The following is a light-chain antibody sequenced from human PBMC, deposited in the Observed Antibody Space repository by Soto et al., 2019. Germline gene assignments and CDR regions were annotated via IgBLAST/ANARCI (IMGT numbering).Light chain of an antibody. J-gene: IGKJ1*01. CDR1: QSVSSSY. CDR2: GAS. Sequence: EIVLTQSPGTLSLSPGERATLSCRASQSVSSSYLAWYQQKPGQAPRLLIYGASSRATGIPDRFSGSGSGKEFTLNISRLEPEEFAVYYCQQYGSSLVTLGQGTKV. V-gene: IGKV3-20*01. CDR3: QQYGSSLVT.